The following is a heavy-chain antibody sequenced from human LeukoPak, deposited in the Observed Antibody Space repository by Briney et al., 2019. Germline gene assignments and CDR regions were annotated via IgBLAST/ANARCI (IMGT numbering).Heavy chain of an antibody. Sequence: APVKVSCKASGYTFTSYDINWVRQATGQGLEWMGWMNPNSGNTGYAQKFQGRVTMTRNTSISTAYMELSSLRSEDTAVYYCARGPYSSSCFDYWGQGTLVTVSS. CDR2: MNPNSGNT. CDR3: ARGPYSSSCFDY. V-gene: IGHV1-8*01. D-gene: IGHD6-13*01. CDR1: GYTFTSYD. J-gene: IGHJ4*02.